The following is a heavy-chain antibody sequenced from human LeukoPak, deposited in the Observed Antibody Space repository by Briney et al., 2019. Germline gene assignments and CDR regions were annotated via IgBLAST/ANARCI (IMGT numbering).Heavy chain of an antibody. J-gene: IGHJ4*02. V-gene: IGHV4-39*07. CDR2: IYYSGST. CDR3: ARASDYYDSSGPENY. Sequence: SETLSLTCTVSGGSISSSSYYWGWIRQPPGKGLEWIGSIYYSGSTYYNPSLKSRVTISVDTSKNQFSLKLSSVTAADTAVYYCARASDYYDSSGPENYWGQGTLVTVSS. CDR1: GGSISSSSYY. D-gene: IGHD3-22*01.